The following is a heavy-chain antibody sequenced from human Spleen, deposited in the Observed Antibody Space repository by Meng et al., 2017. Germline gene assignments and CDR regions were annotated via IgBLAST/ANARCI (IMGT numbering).Heavy chain of an antibody. D-gene: IGHD1-26*01. V-gene: IGHV4-38-2*02. CDR2: VYHSGNS. J-gene: IGHJ4*02. Sequence: SETLSLTCTVSGYSIKSGYYWGWIRQPPGKGLEWIGTVYHSGNSYYNPSLKSRVNISVDKSNNQFSLKVNSVTAADTAVYYCARVPSLVGATSSVPFDYWGQGSLVTVSS. CDR1: GYSIKSGYY. CDR3: ARVPSLVGATSSVPFDY.